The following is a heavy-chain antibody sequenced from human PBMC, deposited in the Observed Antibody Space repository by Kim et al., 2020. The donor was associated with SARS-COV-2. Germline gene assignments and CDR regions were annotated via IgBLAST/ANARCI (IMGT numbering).Heavy chain of an antibody. V-gene: IGHV3-74*01. J-gene: IGHJ5*02. D-gene: IGHD3-16*01. Sequence: ADSVKGRFTISRDNAKNTLYLQMNSLRAEDTAVYYCARGHGGGTFGWFDPWGQGTLVTVSS. CDR3: ARGHGGGTFGWFDP.